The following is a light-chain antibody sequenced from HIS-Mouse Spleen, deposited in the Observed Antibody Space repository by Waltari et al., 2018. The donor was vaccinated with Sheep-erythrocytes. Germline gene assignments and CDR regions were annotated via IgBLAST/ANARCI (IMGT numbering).Light chain of an antibody. CDR1: KLGDKY. V-gene: IGLV3-1*01. CDR2: QDS. Sequence: SYELTQPPSVSVSPGQTASITCPGDKLGDKYACWYQQKPGQSPARVIYQDSKRPSGIPERFSGSNSGNTATLTISGTQAMDEADYYCQAWDSSTAVFGGGTKLTVL. J-gene: IGLJ2*01. CDR3: QAWDSSTAV.